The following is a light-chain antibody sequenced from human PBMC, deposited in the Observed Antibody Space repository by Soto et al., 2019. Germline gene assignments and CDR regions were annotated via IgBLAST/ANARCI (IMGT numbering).Light chain of an antibody. J-gene: IGKJ5*01. CDR2: AAS. CDR3: QQSYTTPIT. V-gene: IGKV1-39*01. Sequence: DIQMTQSPSSLSASVGDRVTLTCRASQNINTFLNLYQRKPGEAPKLLIYAASTLQSGVPSSFSGSGSGTNFTLTISSLQPEDFATYYCQQSYTTPITFGQEARLEI. CDR1: QNINTF.